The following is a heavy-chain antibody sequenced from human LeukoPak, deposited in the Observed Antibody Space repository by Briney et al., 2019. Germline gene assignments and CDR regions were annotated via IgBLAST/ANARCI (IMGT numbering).Heavy chain of an antibody. Sequence: GGSLRLSCAASGFTLSSYEMSWVRQAPGKGLEWVSYISGSGSTIYYADSVKGRFTISRDNGKNSLYLQMSSLRAEDTAVYYCARQRGDILTGYYIPRGFDYWGQGTLVTVSS. D-gene: IGHD3-9*01. CDR3: ARQRGDILTGYYIPRGFDY. CDR1: GFTLSSYE. J-gene: IGHJ4*02. V-gene: IGHV3-48*03. CDR2: ISGSGSTI.